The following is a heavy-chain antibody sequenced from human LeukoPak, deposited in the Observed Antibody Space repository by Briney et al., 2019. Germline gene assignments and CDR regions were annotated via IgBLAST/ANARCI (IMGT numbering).Heavy chain of an antibody. D-gene: IGHD6-13*01. J-gene: IGHJ5*02. CDR3: AKDLGFVSSSWYHSGFDP. V-gene: IGHV3-30*18. CDR2: ISYDGSNK. CDR1: GFTFSSYG. Sequence: GRSLRLSCAASGFTFSSYGMHWVRQAPGKGLEWVAVISYDGSNKYYAGSVKGRFTISRDNSKNTLYLQMNSLRAEDTAVYYCAKDLGFVSSSWYHSGFDPWGQGTLVTVSS.